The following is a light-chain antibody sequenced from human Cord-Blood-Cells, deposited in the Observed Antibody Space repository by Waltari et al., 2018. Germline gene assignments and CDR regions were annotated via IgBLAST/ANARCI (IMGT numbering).Light chain of an antibody. J-gene: IGLJ1*01. CDR1: SSDVGGYNY. CDR3: SSYTSSSTYV. CDR2: DVS. Sequence: QSALTQPASVSGSPGQSITISCTGTSSDVGGYNYVSWYQKHPGKTPILMIYDVSNRPSGVSNRFSGSKSGNTASLTISGLQAEDEADYYCSSYTSSSTYVFGTGTKVTVL. V-gene: IGLV2-14*01.